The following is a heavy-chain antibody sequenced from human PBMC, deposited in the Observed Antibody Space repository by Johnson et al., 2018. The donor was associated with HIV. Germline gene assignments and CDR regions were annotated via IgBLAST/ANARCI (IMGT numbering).Heavy chain of an antibody. V-gene: IGHV3-52*01. CDR2: IKCDGSEK. CDR1: GFTFSSSW. CDR3: ARDESGSSGAFDI. Sequence: MLLVESGGGVMQPGKSLRLSCAASGFTFSSSWMHWVCQAPEKGLEWVADIKCDGSEKYYVDSVKGRFTISRDNARNSLFLQMNSLRAEDTALYYCARDESGSSGAFDIWGQGTMVTVSS. J-gene: IGHJ3*02. D-gene: IGHD6-13*01.